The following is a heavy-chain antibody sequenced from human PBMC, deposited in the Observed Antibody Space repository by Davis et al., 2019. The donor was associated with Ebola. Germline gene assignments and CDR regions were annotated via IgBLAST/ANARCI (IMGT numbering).Heavy chain of an antibody. CDR3: ARVLRLSSSWRQYYYGMDV. CDR1: GFTFSDYY. D-gene: IGHD6-13*01. CDR2: ISSSGSTI. J-gene: IGHJ6*02. V-gene: IGHV3-11*01. Sequence: GGSLRLSCAASGFTFSDYYMSWIRQAPGKGLEWVSYISSSGSTIYYADSVKGRFTISRDNAKNSLYLQMNSLRAEDTAVYYCARVLRLSSSWRQYYYGMDVWGQGTTVTVSS.